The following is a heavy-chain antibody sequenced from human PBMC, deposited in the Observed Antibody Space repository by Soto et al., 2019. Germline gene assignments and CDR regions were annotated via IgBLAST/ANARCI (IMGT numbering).Heavy chain of an antibody. CDR3: ARPDSSGFDY. CDR2: IYYSGST. V-gene: IGHV4-39*01. J-gene: IGHJ4*02. CDR1: GGSISSSSYY. D-gene: IGHD3-22*01. Sequence: QLQLQESGPGLVKPSETLSLTCTVSGGSISSSSYYWGWIRQPPGKGLEWIGSIYYSGSTYYNPSRKSRVTISVDTAKNQFSLKLSSVTASDTAVYYCARPDSSGFDYWGQGTQVTVSS.